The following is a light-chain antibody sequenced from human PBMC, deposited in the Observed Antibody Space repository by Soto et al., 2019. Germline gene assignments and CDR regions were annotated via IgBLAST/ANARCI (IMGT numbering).Light chain of an antibody. CDR3: CSYAGSYV. CDR2: DVS. Sequence: SGLTPPRPVSGSPGQSVTISCTGTSSDVGGYNYVSWYQQHPGKAPKLMIYDVSKRPSGVPDRFSGSKSGNTASLTISGLQAEDEADYYCCSYAGSYVFRTGNKVNV. V-gene: IGLV2-11*01. J-gene: IGLJ1*01. CDR1: SSDVGGYNY.